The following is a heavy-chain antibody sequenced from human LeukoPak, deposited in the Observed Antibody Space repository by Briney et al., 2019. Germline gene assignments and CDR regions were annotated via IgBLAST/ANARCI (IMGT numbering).Heavy chain of an antibody. CDR3: AKDLAHYYDSSGYYYDINYFDY. J-gene: IGHJ4*02. D-gene: IGHD3-22*01. V-gene: IGHV3-23*01. CDR2: ISGSGGST. CDR1: GFTFSSYA. Sequence: GGSLRLSCAASGFTFSSYAMSWVRQAPGKGLEWVSAISGSGGSTYYADSVKGRFTISRDNSKNTLYLQMNSLRAEDTAVYYCAKDLAHYYDSSGYYYDINYFDYWGQGTLVTVSS.